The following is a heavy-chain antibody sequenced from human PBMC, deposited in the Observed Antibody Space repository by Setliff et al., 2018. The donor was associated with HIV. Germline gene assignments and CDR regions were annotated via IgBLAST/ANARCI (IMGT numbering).Heavy chain of an antibody. Sequence: SETLSLTCSVPGYAIDNGYTWGWIRQSPGKGLEWIGNVYHTGRAFYNPSLQSRVTISVDTSKNQFSLKLASVTAADTAVYYCARYYGSGTYHRWFDPWGQGTPVTVSS. CDR2: VYHTGRA. V-gene: IGHV4-38-2*01. J-gene: IGHJ5*02. CDR1: GYAIDNGYT. D-gene: IGHD3-10*01. CDR3: ARYYGSGTYHRWFDP.